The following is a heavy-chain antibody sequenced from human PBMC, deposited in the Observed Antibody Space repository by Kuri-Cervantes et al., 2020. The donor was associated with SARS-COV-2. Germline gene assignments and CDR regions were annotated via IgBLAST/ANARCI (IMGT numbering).Heavy chain of an antibody. V-gene: IGHV1-18*01. CDR1: RYSFTSYY. CDR3: ARDAGQWLGDNWFDP. CDR2: ISAYNGNT. D-gene: IGHD6-19*01. J-gene: IGHJ5*02. Sequence: ASVKVSCKASRYSFTSYYINWVRQAPGQGLEWMGWISAYNGNTNYAQKLQGRVTMTTDTSTSTAYMELRSLRSDDTAVYYCARDAGQWLGDNWFDPWGQGTLVTVSS.